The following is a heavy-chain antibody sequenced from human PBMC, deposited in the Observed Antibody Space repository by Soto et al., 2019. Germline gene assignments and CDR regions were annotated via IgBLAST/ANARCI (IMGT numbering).Heavy chain of an antibody. CDR2: ISASATATSYAAT. V-gene: IGHV3-23*01. J-gene: IGHJ4*02. CDR3: EKTRSDSYYFDY. Sequence: EVQLLESGGGLVQPGGSLRLSCAASGFTFSSYAMTLVRQAPGKGLEWVSGISASATATSYAATYYAASVKGRFTISKDSSKITLHLQMNDLRAEDSAVYYCEKTRSDSYYFDYWGQVTLVTVSS. D-gene: IGHD2-15*01. CDR1: GFTFSSYA.